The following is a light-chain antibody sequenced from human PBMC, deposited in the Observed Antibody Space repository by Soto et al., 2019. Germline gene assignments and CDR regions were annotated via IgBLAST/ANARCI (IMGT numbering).Light chain of an antibody. Sequence: DIQMTQSPSSLSASLGDRVTITCRAIQGIGVYLAWFQQKPGKVPKLLIYAASALQSGVPSRFSGSGSGTYFTLTISSLQPEDITTYYCQKYNSAPLTFGGGTRVEIK. CDR1: QGIGVY. CDR2: AAS. V-gene: IGKV1-27*01. J-gene: IGKJ4*01. CDR3: QKYNSAPLT.